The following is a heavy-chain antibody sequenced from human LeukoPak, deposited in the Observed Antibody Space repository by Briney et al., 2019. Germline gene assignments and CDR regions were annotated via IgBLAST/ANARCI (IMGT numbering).Heavy chain of an antibody. V-gene: IGHV3-21*01. Sequence: GGSLRLSCAASGFTFSSYSMNWVHQAPGKGLEWVSSISSSSSYIYYADSVKGRFTISRDNAKNSLYLQMNSLRVEDTAVYYCARGKGESNSGSYLYWGQGTLVTVSS. D-gene: IGHD1-26*01. J-gene: IGHJ4*02. CDR2: ISSSSSYI. CDR1: GFTFSSYS. CDR3: ARGKGESNSGSYLY.